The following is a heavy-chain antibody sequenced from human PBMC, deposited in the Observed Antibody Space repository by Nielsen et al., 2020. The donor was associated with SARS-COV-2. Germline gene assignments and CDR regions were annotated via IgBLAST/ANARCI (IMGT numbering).Heavy chain of an antibody. V-gene: IGHV4-39*01. Sequence: SETLSLTCSVSGGSISSSNYYWGWIRQPPGKGLEWIGNIFYSGSTYYNPSLKSRVTISVDTSKNHFSLRLSSVTAADTAVYSCARGSMVRGVIIFSWFDPWGQGTLVTVSS. D-gene: IGHD3-10*01. CDR2: IFYSGST. CDR3: ARGSMVRGVIIFSWFDP. J-gene: IGHJ5*02. CDR1: GGSISSSNYY.